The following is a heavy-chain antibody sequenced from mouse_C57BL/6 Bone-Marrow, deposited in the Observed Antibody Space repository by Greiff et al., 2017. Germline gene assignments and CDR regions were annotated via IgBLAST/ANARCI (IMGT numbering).Heavy chain of an antibody. J-gene: IGHJ4*01. CDR1: GFTFSDYG. CDR2: ISNLAYSI. CDR3: ARRAYYSNPYAMDY. D-gene: IGHD2-5*01. Sequence: EVHLVESGGGLVQPGGSLKLSCAASGFTFSDYGMAWVRQAPRKGPEWVAFISNLAYSIYYADTVTGRFTISRENAKNTLYLEMSSLRSEDTAMYYCARRAYYSNPYAMDYWGQGTSVTVSS. V-gene: IGHV5-15*01.